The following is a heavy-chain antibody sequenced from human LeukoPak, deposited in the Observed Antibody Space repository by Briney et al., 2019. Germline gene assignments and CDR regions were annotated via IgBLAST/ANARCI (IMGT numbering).Heavy chain of an antibody. CDR3: ATDTLSMVPGYYYGMDV. CDR1: GYTLTELS. J-gene: IGHJ6*02. CDR2: FDPEDGKT. V-gene: IGHV1-24*01. Sequence: ASVKVSCKVSGYTLTELSMHWVRQAPGKGLEWMGGFDPEDGKTIYAQKFQGRVTMTEDTSTDTAYMELSSLRSEDTAVYYCATDTLSMVPGYYYGMDVWGQGTTVTVSS. D-gene: IGHD3-10*01.